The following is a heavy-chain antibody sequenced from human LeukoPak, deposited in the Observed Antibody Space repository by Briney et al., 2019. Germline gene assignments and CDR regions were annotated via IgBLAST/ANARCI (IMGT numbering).Heavy chain of an antibody. V-gene: IGHV3-48*02. CDR1: GFAFDGYS. CDR3: ARVHRGYSYGPLEY. J-gene: IGHJ4*02. CDR2: ISSSDNTI. D-gene: IGHD5-18*01. Sequence: GGSLRLACAASGFAFDGYSKNWVRQAPGKGLEWVSYISSSDNTIHYADSVKGRFTISRDNAKNSLYLEMNSLRDEDTAVYYCARVHRGYSYGPLEYGGGEPRVTVSS.